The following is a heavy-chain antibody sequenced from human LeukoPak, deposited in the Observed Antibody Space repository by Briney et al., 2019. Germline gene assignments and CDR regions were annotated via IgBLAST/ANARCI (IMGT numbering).Heavy chain of an antibody. D-gene: IGHD6-25*01. Sequence: GGSLRLSCAASGFTFSSYSMSWVRQAPGKGLEWVSSISSSSSYIYYPDSVKGRFTISRNNAKNSLYLQMNSLRAEGTAVYYCARDRAADYWGQGTLVTVSS. CDR2: ISSSSSYI. CDR1: GFTFSSYS. J-gene: IGHJ4*02. CDR3: ARDRAADY. V-gene: IGHV3-21*01.